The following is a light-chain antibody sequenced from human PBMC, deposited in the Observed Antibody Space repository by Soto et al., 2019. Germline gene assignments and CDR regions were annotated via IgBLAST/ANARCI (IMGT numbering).Light chain of an antibody. J-gene: IGKJ1*01. V-gene: IGKV3D-15*01. CDR2: DAY. CDR1: QSFRGL. Sequence: EIILTQSPDTLSLSPGERATLSCRASQSFRGLLAWYQQKPGQAPRLLIYDAYNRATGIPPRFSGSGSGTEFTLTISSLQSEDFAIYYCQQYKNLWTFGQGTKVDIK. CDR3: QQYKNLWT.